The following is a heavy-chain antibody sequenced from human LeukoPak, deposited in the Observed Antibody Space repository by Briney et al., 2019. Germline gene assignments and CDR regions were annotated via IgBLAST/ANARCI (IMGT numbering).Heavy chain of an antibody. CDR3: ARSGSYEYRYLRYYYYGMDV. D-gene: IGHD1-26*01. J-gene: IGHJ6*02. V-gene: IGHV3-48*03. CDR2: ISSSGSTI. Sequence: PGGSLRLSCAASGFTFSSYEMNWVRQAPGKGLEWVSYISSSGSTIYYADSVKGRFTISRDNAKNSLYLQMNSLRAEDTAVYYCARSGSYEYRYLRYYYYGMDVWGQGTTVTVSS. CDR1: GFTFSSYE.